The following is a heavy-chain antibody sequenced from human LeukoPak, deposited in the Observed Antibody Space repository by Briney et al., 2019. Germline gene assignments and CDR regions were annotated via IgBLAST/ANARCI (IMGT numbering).Heavy chain of an antibody. CDR3: AKRFWFGELYGLHGSTYGHIDFDY. Sequence: ASVKVSCKASGYTFTSYDINWVRQATGQGLEWMGWMNPNSGNTGYAQKFQGRVTITRNTSISTAYMELSSLRSEDTAVYYCAKRFWFGELYGLHGSTYGHIDFDYWGQGTLVTVSS. CDR2: MNPNSGNT. V-gene: IGHV1-8*03. CDR1: GYTFTSYD. D-gene: IGHD3-10*01. J-gene: IGHJ4*02.